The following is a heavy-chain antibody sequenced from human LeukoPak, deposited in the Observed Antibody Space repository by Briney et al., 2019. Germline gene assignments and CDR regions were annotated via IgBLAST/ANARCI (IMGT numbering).Heavy chain of an antibody. J-gene: IGHJ4*02. CDR3: ARGGIAAAGLTTTFDY. D-gene: IGHD6-13*01. Sequence: ASVKVSCKASGYTFTSYYMHWVRQAPGQGPEWMGIINPSGGSTIYAQKFQGRITMTRDTSTSTAYMELRSLRSDDTAVYYCARGGIAAAGLTTTFDYWGQGTLVTVSS. V-gene: IGHV1-46*01. CDR1: GYTFTSYY. CDR2: INPSGGST.